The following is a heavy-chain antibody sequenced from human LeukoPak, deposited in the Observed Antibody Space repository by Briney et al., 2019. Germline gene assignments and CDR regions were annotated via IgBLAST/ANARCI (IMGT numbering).Heavy chain of an antibody. Sequence: GSLRLSCAASGFTLTDAWVSWIRQPAGKGLEWIGRIYTSGSTDYNPSLKSRVTMSVDTSKNQFSLKLSSVTAADTAVYYCARNSYGYYYFDYWGQGTLVTVSS. D-gene: IGHD5-18*01. J-gene: IGHJ4*02. CDR1: GFTLTDAW. V-gene: IGHV4-4*07. CDR3: ARNSYGYYYFDY. CDR2: IYTSGST.